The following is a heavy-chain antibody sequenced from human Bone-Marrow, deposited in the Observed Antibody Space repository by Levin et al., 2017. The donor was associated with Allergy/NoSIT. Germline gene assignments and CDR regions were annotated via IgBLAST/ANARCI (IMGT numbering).Heavy chain of an antibody. CDR1: GFPFSYSP. CDR3: AKTSFGESTLIDY. CDR2: ISWNSRTV. Sequence: SCAASGFPFSYSPFPFLLPFPFPGLEWVSGISWNSRTVDYADSVRGRFTISRDNAKNSLYLEMNSLRVEDTALYYCAKTSFGESTLIDYWGQGTLLTVSS. D-gene: IGHD3-10*01. J-gene: IGHJ4*02. V-gene: IGHV3-9*01.